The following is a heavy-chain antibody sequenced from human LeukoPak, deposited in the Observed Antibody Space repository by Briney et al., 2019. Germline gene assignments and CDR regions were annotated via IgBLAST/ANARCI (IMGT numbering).Heavy chain of an antibody. Sequence: PSETLSLTCTVYGGSVSSNYWSWIRQPPGKGLEWIGYIYYSGGTNYNPSLKSRVTISRNTSKNQFSLKLTSVTAADTAVYYCARQTHYTPAFDYWGQGTLVTVSS. J-gene: IGHJ4*02. CDR2: IYYSGGT. D-gene: IGHD2-15*01. CDR1: GGSVSSNY. CDR3: ARQTHYTPAFDY. V-gene: IGHV4-59*08.